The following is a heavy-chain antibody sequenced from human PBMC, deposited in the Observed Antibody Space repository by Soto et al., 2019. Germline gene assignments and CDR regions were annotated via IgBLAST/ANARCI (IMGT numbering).Heavy chain of an antibody. J-gene: IGHJ6*03. CDR3: ARHGAYCSSTSCYSKDYYYYYMDV. Sequence: SETLSLTCTVAGLSISSYYWSWIRQPSGKGLEWIGYIYYSGSTNYNPSLKSRVTISVDTSKNQFSLKLSAVTAADTAVYYGARHGAYCSSTSCYSKDYYYYYMDVWGKGTTVTVS. CDR2: IYYSGST. D-gene: IGHD2-2*01. V-gene: IGHV4-59*08. CDR1: GLSISSYY.